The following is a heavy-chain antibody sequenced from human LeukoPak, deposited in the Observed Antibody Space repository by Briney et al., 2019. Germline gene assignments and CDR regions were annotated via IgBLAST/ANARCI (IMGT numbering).Heavy chain of an antibody. D-gene: IGHD4-23*01. V-gene: IGHV1-8*01. J-gene: IGHJ6*02. Sequence: ASVKVSCKASGYTFTSYDINWARQATGQGLEWMGWMNPNSGNTGYAQKFQGRVTVTRNTSISTAYMELSSLRSEDTAVYYCARLPSGRCNSVYYGMDVWGQGTTVTVSS. CDR1: GYTFTSYD. CDR2: MNPNSGNT. CDR3: ARLPSGRCNSVYYGMDV.